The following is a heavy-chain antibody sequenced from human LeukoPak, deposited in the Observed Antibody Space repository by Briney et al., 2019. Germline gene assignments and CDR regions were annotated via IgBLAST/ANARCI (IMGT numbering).Heavy chain of an antibody. V-gene: IGHV3-21*01. Sequence: GGSLRLSCAASGFTFSSYSMNWVRQAPGQGLEWVSSISSSSGYIYYADSLKGRFTISRDNAKNSLYLQMNRLRAEDTAVYYCARDAEVGTLFGVLSRYNWFDPWGQGALVTVSS. CDR2: ISSSSGYI. J-gene: IGHJ5*02. CDR3: ARDAEVGTLFGVLSRYNWFDP. D-gene: IGHD3-3*01. CDR1: GFTFSSYS.